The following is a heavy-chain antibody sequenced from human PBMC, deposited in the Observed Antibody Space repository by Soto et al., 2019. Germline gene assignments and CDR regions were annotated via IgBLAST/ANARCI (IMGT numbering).Heavy chain of an antibody. Sequence: GASVKVSCKASGYTFTSYAIFWVRQAPGQRLEWMGWINAGNGNTKYSQKFQGRVTITRDTSATTAYMELSSLRSEDTAVYYCAREGQYYDSCAYHYLFDYWGQGTLVTVSS. D-gene: IGHD3-22*01. CDR1: GYTFTSYA. CDR2: INAGNGNT. CDR3: AREGQYYDSCAYHYLFDY. J-gene: IGHJ4*02. V-gene: IGHV1-3*01.